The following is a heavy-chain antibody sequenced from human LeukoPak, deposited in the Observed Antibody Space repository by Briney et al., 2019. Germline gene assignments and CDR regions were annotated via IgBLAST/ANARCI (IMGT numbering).Heavy chain of an antibody. CDR1: GVSINSGDYY. Sequence: SETLSLTCTVSGVSINSGDYYWSWIRQHPGKGLEWIGYNHYSGSSYYIPSLKSRVTISLDTSKNQFSLELTPVTAADTAVYYCARRGVGKAFDHWGQGTLVTVSS. V-gene: IGHV4-31*03. CDR2: NHYSGSS. D-gene: IGHD3-10*01. J-gene: IGHJ5*02. CDR3: ARRGVGKAFDH.